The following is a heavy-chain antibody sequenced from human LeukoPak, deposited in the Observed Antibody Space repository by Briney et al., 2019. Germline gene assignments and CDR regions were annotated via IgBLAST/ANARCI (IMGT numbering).Heavy chain of an antibody. V-gene: IGHV3-43*01. Sequence: GGTLRLSCAASGFTFDDYTMHWVRQAPGKGLEWVSLISWDGGSTYYADSVKGRFTISRDNSKNSLYLQMNSLRTEDTALYYCAKDIGVGYCNGCLFDYWGQGTLVTVSS. D-gene: IGHD2-15*01. J-gene: IGHJ4*02. CDR3: AKDIGVGYCNGCLFDY. CDR1: GFTFDDYT. CDR2: ISWDGGST.